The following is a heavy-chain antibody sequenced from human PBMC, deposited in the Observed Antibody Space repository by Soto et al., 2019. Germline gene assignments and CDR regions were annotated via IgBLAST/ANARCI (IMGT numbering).Heavy chain of an antibody. V-gene: IGHV1-18*01. J-gene: IGHJ4*02. CDR1: GYTFTSYG. Sequence: QVQLVQSGAEVKKPGASVKVSCKASGYTFTSYGISWVRQAPGQGLEWMGWISAYNGNTNYAQKLQGRVTMTTDTSXCTASIDLRSLRSADTAVYYCATDRVYSSASGTFASWGQAPLATVSS. D-gene: IGHD2-21*01. CDR2: ISAYNGNT. CDR3: ATDRVYSSASGTFAS.